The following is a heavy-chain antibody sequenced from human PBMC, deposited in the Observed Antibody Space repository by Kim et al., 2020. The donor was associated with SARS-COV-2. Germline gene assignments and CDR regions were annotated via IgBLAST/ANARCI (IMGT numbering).Heavy chain of an antibody. CDR1: GFTFSSEW. Sequence: GGSLRLSCAASGFTFSSEWMHCVRQGPGMGLVWVSRINPYGRITNNADSVKGRFTISRDNAKNTLYLQMNSLRARETALYYYARGILRTKGAFDIWGQGAMVTVSS. CDR2: INPYGRIT. D-gene: IGHD1-26*01. V-gene: IGHV3-74*01. J-gene: IGHJ3*02. CDR3: ARGILRTKGAFDI.